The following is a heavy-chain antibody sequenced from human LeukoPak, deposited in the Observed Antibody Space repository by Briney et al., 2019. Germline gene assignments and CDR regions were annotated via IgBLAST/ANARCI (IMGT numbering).Heavy chain of an antibody. CDR3: AKDRWVKYDSNGMDV. Sequence: GGSLRLSCAASGFTFSSYWMSWVRQAPGKGLEWVANIKQDGSEKYYVDSVKGRFTFSRDNAKNSLYLQMNSLRAEDTAVYYCAKDRWVKYDSNGMDVWGKGTTVTVSS. V-gene: IGHV3-7*01. CDR2: IKQDGSEK. CDR1: GFTFSSYW. J-gene: IGHJ6*04. D-gene: IGHD3-3*01.